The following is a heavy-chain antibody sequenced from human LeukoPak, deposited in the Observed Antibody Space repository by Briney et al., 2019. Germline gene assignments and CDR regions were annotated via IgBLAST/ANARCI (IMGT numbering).Heavy chain of an antibody. CDR1: GFSFRTYE. V-gene: IGHV3-48*03. D-gene: IGHD2-8*01. CDR2: ISSGGNTE. J-gene: IGHJ4*02. CDR3: ARDTVNGPFVISLDY. Sequence: GGSLRLSCAASGFSFRTYEMNWVRQAPREGLEWVSHISSGGNTEYYFDSVRGRFSMSRDNAKNLLFLQMNSLRAEDTAVYYCARDTVNGPFVISLDYWGQGALVTVSS.